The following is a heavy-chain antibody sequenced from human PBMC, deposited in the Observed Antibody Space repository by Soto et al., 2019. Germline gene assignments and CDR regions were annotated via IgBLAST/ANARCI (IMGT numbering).Heavy chain of an antibody. CDR2: ISYDGSNK. Sequence: QVQLVESGGGVVQPGRSLRLSCAASGFTFSSYGMYWVRQAPGKGLEWVAVISYDGSNKYYADSVKGRFTISKDISKNTLYLQMNSLRPEDTAMYYCANKLGMGVLDYWGQGTLVTVSS. D-gene: IGHD7-27*01. CDR3: ANKLGMGVLDY. V-gene: IGHV3-30*18. CDR1: GFTFSSYG. J-gene: IGHJ4*02.